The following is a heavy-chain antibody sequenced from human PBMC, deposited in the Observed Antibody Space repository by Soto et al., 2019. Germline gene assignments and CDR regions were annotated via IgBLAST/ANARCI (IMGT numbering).Heavy chain of an antibody. CDR3: ARGKRITMVRGVRNWFDP. J-gene: IGHJ5*02. V-gene: IGHV4-31*03. Sequence: PSETLSLTCTVSGGSISSGGYYWSWIRQHPGKGLEWIGYIYYSGSTYYNPSLKSRVTISVDTSKNQFSLKLSSVTAADTAVYYCARGKRITMVRGVRNWFDPWGQGTLVTVSS. CDR1: GGSISSGGYY. CDR2: IYYSGST. D-gene: IGHD3-10*01.